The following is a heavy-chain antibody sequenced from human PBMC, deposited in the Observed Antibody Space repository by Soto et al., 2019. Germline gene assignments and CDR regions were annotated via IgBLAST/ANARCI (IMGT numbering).Heavy chain of an antibody. CDR3: TRGCSTACSAPTVCVYGMDV. CDR1: GNTFNGYY. J-gene: IGHJ6*02. V-gene: IGHV1-2*02. CDR2: ITPKSGDT. D-gene: IGHD2-2*01. Sequence: QVELVQSGADVRKPGASVKVSCKASGNTFNGYYIHWLLQVPGQGIEWMGWITPKSGDTNYAQKFEVSVSRTTDTAITTTALDLNTLGSGDTAIYYCTRGCSTACSAPTVCVYGMDVWGQGTSVTDCS.